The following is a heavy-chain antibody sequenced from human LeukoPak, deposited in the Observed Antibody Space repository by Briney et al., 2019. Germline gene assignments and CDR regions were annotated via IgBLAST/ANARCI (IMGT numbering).Heavy chain of an antibody. CDR2: IKSKTDGGTT. CDR1: GFTFSNAW. V-gene: IGHV3-15*01. CDR3: TTDSGYCSGGSCYPYFDY. J-gene: IGHJ4*02. D-gene: IGHD2-15*01. Sequence: GGSLRLSCAASGFTFSNAWMSWVRQPPGKGLEWVGRIKSKTDGGTTDYAAPVKGRFTISRDDSKNTLYLQMNSLKTEDTAVYYCTTDSGYCSGGSCYPYFDYWGQGTLVTVSS.